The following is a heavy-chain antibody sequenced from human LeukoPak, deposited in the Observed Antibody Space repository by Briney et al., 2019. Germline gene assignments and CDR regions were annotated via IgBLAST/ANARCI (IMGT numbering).Heavy chain of an antibody. CDR2: ISGRGGTT. CDR1: GFTFSSYA. Sequence: PGGSLRLSCAASGFTFSSYAMSWVRQAPGKGLEWVSTISGRGGTTYYADSVKGRFTISRDNSKNTLYLQMNSLRAEDTAVYYCAKGAGSVVVIANVDYWGQGTLVTVSS. V-gene: IGHV3-23*01. CDR3: AKGAGSVVVIANVDY. J-gene: IGHJ4*02. D-gene: IGHD2-21*01.